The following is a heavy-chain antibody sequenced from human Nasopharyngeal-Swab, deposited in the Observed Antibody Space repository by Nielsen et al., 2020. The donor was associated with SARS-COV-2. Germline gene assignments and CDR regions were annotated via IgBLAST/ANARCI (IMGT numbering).Heavy chain of an antibody. D-gene: IGHD3-22*01. CDR3: ARRLYYYDSSGYYYTAMNDAFDI. CDR2: IYYSGST. Sequence: SETLSLTCTVSGGSISSYYWSWIRQPPGKGLEWIGYIYYSGSTNYNPSLKSRATISVDTSKNQFSLRLSSVTAADTAVYYCARRLYYYDSSGYYYTAMNDAFDIWGQGTMVTVSS. CDR1: GGSISSYY. J-gene: IGHJ3*02. V-gene: IGHV4-59*08.